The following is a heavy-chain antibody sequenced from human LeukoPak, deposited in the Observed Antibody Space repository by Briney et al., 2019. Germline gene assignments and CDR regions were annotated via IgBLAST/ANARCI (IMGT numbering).Heavy chain of an antibody. CDR3: ARVQRPLSYVY. V-gene: IGHV3-53*01. D-gene: IGHD2/OR15-2a*01. J-gene: IGHJ4*02. CDR2: IYINGNT. Sequence: GGSLRLSCAASGFTVSSNYMSWVRQAPGKGLEWVSLIYINGNTYYADSVKGRFTISRDNSKNTLFLQMNSLRAEDTAVYYCARVQRPLSYVYWGQGTLVTVSS. CDR1: GFTVSSNY.